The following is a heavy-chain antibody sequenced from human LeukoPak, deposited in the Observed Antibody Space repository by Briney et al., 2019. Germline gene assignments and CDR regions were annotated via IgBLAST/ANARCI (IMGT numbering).Heavy chain of an antibody. V-gene: IGHV3-7*03. CDR1: GFTFSSFW. Sequence: GGSLRLSCAASGFTFSSFWMSWVRQAPGKGLEWVANINQDGSEKYYVESVKGRFTISRDNTKNSLYLEMNSLRAEDTAIYYGAKDHVAPGFVFDSWGQGRLVTVSS. CDR3: AKDHVAPGFVFDS. D-gene: IGHD2-21*01. CDR2: INQDGSEK. J-gene: IGHJ4*02.